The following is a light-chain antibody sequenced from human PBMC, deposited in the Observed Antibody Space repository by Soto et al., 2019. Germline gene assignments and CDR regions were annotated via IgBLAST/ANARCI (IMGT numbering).Light chain of an antibody. V-gene: IGKV1-33*01. Sequence: DLPMTQSPSSLSASVGDRVTITCQASQDISNYLNWYQQKPGKAPKLLIYDASNLETGVPSRFSGSGSGTDFTFTISSLQPEDIATYYCQQYDNLITFGGGTKVEI. CDR2: DAS. CDR3: QQYDNLIT. CDR1: QDISNY. J-gene: IGKJ4*01.